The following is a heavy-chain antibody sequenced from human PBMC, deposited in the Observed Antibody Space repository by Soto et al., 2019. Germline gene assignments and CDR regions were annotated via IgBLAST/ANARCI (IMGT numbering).Heavy chain of an antibody. Sequence: XPVKGSCKAAGYSFSGYGIGLVRQAPGQGLEWMGWISAYNGNTNYAQKLQGRVTMTTDTSTSKAYMELRSLRSDDTAVYYCARGVRAVAGTIDYWGQGTLVTVSS. CDR1: GYSFSGYG. D-gene: IGHD6-19*01. CDR2: ISAYNGNT. CDR3: ARGVRAVAGTIDY. V-gene: IGHV1-18*04. J-gene: IGHJ4*02.